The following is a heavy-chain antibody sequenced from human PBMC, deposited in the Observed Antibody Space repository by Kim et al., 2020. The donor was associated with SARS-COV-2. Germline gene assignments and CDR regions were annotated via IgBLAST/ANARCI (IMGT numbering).Heavy chain of an antibody. J-gene: IGHJ5*02. CDR1: GFTFSEWW. V-gene: IGHV3-74*01. CDR2: IYSDGTIR. CDR3: AGSLTYGPGVDA. D-gene: IGHD3-10*01. Sequence: GGSLRLSCAASGFTFSEWWMHWIRQAPGKGLVWVSRIYSDGTIRNYADSVKGRFSISRDNAKSTLYLQMNSLRAEDTAVYYCAGSLTYGPGVDAWGQGTLVTVSS.